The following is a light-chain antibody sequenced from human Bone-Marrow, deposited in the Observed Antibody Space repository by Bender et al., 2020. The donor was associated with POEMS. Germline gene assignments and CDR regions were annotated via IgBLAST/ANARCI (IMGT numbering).Light chain of an antibody. CDR1: SSNIGAHA. Sequence: QSLLTQPPSASATPGQRVTISCSGGSSNIGAHAVNWYQHLPGTAPKLLIYSSHRRPSEVPDRFSGSRSGTSASLAISGLQSEDEADYYCAVWDDSLNGWVFGGGTKLTVL. CDR2: SSH. V-gene: IGLV1-44*01. J-gene: IGLJ3*02. CDR3: AVWDDSLNGWV.